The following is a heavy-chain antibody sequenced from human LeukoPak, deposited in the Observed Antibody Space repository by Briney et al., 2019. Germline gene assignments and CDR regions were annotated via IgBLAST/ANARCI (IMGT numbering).Heavy chain of an antibody. CDR1: GGSFSGYY. Sequence: TPSETLSLTCAVYGGSFSGYYWSWIRQPPGKGLEWIGEINHSGSTNYNPPLKSRVTISVDTSKNQFSLKLSSVTAADTAVYYCARGEGDYWGQGTLVTVSS. J-gene: IGHJ4*02. CDR3: ARGEGDY. CDR2: INHSGST. V-gene: IGHV4-34*01.